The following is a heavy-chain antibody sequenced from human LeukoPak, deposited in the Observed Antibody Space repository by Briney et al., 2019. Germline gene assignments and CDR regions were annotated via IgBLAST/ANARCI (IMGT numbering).Heavy chain of an antibody. D-gene: IGHD1-26*01. J-gene: IGHJ4*02. V-gene: IGHV4-30-4*01. CDR3: ARLIVGATCFDY. CDR2: IYYSGST. CDR1: GGSISSGDYY. Sequence: SETLSLTCTVSGGSISSGDYYWSWIRQPPGKGLEWIGYIYYSGSTYYNPSLKSRVTISVDTSKNQFSLKLSSVTAADTAVYYCARLIVGATCFDYWGQGTLVTVSS.